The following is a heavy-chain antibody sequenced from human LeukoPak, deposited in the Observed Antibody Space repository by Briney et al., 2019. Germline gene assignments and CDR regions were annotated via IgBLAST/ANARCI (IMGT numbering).Heavy chain of an antibody. V-gene: IGHV3-21*01. J-gene: IGHJ4*02. Sequence: GGSLRLSCAASGFTFSSYSMNWVRQAPGKGLEWVSSISSSSSYIYYADSVKGRFTISRDNAKNSLYLQMNSLRAEGTAVYYCATTLVGATSIVYWGQGTLVTVSS. D-gene: IGHD1-26*01. CDR1: GFTFSSYS. CDR2: ISSSSSYI. CDR3: ATTLVGATSIVY.